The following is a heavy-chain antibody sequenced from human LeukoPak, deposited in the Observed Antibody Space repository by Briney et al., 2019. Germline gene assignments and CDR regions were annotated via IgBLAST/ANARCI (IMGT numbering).Heavy chain of an antibody. CDR2: IYYSGST. J-gene: IGHJ4*02. D-gene: IGHD3-10*01. Sequence: PPETLSLTCTVSGGSISSYYWSWIRQPPGKGLEWIGYIYYSGSTNYNPSLKSRVTISVDTSKNQFSLKLSSVTAADTAVYYCARHMTMVRGVTSIFDYWGQGTLVTVSS. V-gene: IGHV4-59*08. CDR1: GGSISSYY. CDR3: ARHMTMVRGVTSIFDY.